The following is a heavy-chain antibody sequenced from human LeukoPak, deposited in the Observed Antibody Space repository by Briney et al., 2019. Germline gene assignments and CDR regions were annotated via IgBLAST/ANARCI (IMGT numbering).Heavy chain of an antibody. CDR2: INPNSGGT. CDR1: GYTFTGYY. Sequence: ASVKVSCKASGYTFTGYYMHWVRQAPGQGLEWMGWINPNSGGTNYAQKFQGRVTMTRDTSISTAYMELSRLRSDDTAVYYCARDQYYDFWSGRAYRENNWFDPWGQGTLVTVSS. D-gene: IGHD3-3*01. V-gene: IGHV1-2*02. J-gene: IGHJ5*02. CDR3: ARDQYYDFWSGRAYRENNWFDP.